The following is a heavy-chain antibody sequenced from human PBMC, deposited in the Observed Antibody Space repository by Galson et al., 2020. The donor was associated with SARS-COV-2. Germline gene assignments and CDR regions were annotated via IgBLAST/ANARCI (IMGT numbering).Heavy chain of an antibody. J-gene: IGHJ6*02. CDR2: IWYDGSNK. D-gene: IGHD2-21*01. CDR3: ARGVEKLLTAIGERAPYYGVDV. CDR1: GFTFSNYG. V-gene: IGHV3-33*01. Sequence: GESLKISCAASGFTFSNYGMHWVRQAPGKGLEWVVVIWYDGSNKYYADSAKGRFTISRDNSKNTLYLEMNSLGAEDMAVYYCARGVEKLLTAIGERAPYYGVDVGGQGTTVIFSS.